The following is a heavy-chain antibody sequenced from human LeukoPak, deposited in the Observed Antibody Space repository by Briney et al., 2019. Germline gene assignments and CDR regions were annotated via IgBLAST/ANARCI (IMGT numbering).Heavy chain of an antibody. D-gene: IGHD2-15*01. Sequence: PSETLSLSCSVSGGSINNYYWNWIRQPAGKGLEWIGRIYTSGSTNYNPALKSRVTISEDTSKNQFSLNLTSVTAADTAVYYCARGGGEFNNWGQGTLVTVSS. CDR3: ARGGGEFNN. CDR1: GGSINNYY. CDR2: IYTSGST. J-gene: IGHJ4*02. V-gene: IGHV4-4*07.